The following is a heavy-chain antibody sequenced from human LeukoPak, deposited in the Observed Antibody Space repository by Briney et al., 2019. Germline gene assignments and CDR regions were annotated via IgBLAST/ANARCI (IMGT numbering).Heavy chain of an antibody. Sequence: SETLSLTCSVSGASISTLYWSWIRQPPGKGLEWIGYVYYTGSTNYNPSLKSRVTIFPDTSKNQFSLRLTSVTAADTAVYYCARHGVYSSSPYFDYLGQGTLVTVSS. D-gene: IGHD6-6*01. CDR2: VYYTGST. V-gene: IGHV4-59*08. CDR1: GASISTLY. J-gene: IGHJ4*02. CDR3: ARHGVYSSSPYFDY.